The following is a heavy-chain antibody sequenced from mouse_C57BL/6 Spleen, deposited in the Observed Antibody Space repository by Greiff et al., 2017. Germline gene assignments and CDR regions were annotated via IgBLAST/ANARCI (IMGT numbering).Heavy chain of an antibody. CDR3: ARGGDITTVVATAWFAY. D-gene: IGHD1-1*01. Sequence: QVQLQQPGAELVMPGASVKLSCKASGYAFTSYWMHWVKQRPGQGLEWIGEIDPSDSYTNYNQKFKGKSTLTVDKSSSTAYMQLSSLTSEDSAVYYCARGGDITTVVATAWFAYWGQGTLVTVSA. CDR2: IDPSDSYT. CDR1: GYAFTSYW. V-gene: IGHV1-69*01. J-gene: IGHJ3*01.